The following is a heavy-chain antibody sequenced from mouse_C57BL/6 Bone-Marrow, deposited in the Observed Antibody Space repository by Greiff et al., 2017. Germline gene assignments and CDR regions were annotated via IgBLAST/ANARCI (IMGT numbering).Heavy chain of an antibody. Sequence: QVQLQQPGAELVKPGASVKLSCKASGYTFTSYWMQWVKQRPGQGLEWIGEIDPSDSYTNYNQKFKGKATLTVDTSSSKAYMQLSSLTSEDSAVYYCGLDGDPWFAYWGQGTLVTVSA. J-gene: IGHJ3*01. CDR1: GYTFTSYW. V-gene: IGHV1-50*01. D-gene: IGHD3-3*01. CDR2: IDPSDSYT. CDR3: GLDGDPWFAY.